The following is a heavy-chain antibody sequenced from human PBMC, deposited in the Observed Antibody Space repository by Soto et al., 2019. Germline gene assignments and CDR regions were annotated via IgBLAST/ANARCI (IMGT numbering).Heavy chain of an antibody. CDR2: LWYDGSNK. Sequence: QVQLVESGGGVVQPGRSLRLSCVASGFIFSSYGMHWVRQPPGKGLEWVAALWYDGSNKNYADSVKGRFTISRDNSKNTLYLQMNSLRAEDTAVYYCGRGWEGGPGYWGKGTLVTVYS. CDR3: GRGWEGGPGY. CDR1: GFIFSSYG. V-gene: IGHV3-33*01. J-gene: IGHJ4*02. D-gene: IGHD1-26*01.